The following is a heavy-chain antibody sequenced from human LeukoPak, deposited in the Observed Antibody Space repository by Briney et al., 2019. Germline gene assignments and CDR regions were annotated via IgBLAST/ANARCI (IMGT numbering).Heavy chain of an antibody. CDR1: GFTFSNYW. D-gene: IGHD3-22*01. CDR2: IKGDGSYK. CDR3: ATSSDSSGND. J-gene: IGHJ4*02. Sequence: QSGGSLRLSCAASGFTFSNYWMSWVRQAPGKGLEWVANIKGDGSYKYYVDSVKGRFTISRDNAKSSLYLQMNTLRAEDTAVYYYATSSDSSGNDWGQGTLVTVSS. V-gene: IGHV3-7*03.